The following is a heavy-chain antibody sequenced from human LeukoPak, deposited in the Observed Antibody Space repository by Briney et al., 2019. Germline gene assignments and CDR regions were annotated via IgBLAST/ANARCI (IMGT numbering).Heavy chain of an antibody. CDR2: IRSSSSYI. Sequence: GGSLRLSCAASGFTFSSYSMNWVRPSSFNDINKVSSIRSSSSYIYYADSVKGRFTISRDNAKNSLYLQMNSLRAEDTAVYYCARGLERRWFDPWGQGTLVTVS. CDR3: ARGLERRWFDP. J-gene: IGHJ5*02. V-gene: IGHV3-21*01. D-gene: IGHD1-1*01. CDR1: GFTFSSYS.